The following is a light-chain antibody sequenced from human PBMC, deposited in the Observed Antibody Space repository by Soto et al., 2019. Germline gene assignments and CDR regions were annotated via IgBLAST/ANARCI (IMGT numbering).Light chain of an antibody. Sequence: EIGMTQSPATLSVSTGERATLTCRASQSVSSKLAWYQQKPGQAPRLLIYGASTRATGIPARFSGSGSGTEFTLIISSLQSEDFAVYYCQQYNSSLWTFGEGTKV. CDR2: GAS. CDR1: QSVSSK. J-gene: IGKJ1*01. V-gene: IGKV3-15*01. CDR3: QQYNSSLWT.